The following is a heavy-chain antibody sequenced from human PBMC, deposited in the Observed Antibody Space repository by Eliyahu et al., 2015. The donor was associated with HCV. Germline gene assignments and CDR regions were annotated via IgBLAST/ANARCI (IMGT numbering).Heavy chain of an antibody. D-gene: IGHD1-26*01. CDR3: ARGRIVGATYFDY. CDR1: GFXVSXNY. J-gene: IGHJ4*02. Sequence: EVQLVESGGGLVQPGGSLRLSCAASGFXVSXNYMXWVRQAPGXGLEGVSVIYSGGSTYYADSVKGRFTISRDNSKNTLYLQMNSLRAEDTAVYYCARGRIVGATYFDYWGQGTLVTVSS. V-gene: IGHV3-66*01. CDR2: IYSGGST.